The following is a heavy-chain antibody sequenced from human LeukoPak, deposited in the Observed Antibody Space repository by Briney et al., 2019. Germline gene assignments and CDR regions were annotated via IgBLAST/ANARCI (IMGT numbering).Heavy chain of an antibody. V-gene: IGHV3-7*03. CDR3: ARKWEDSSGWSFDY. Sequence: GGSLRLSCAASGFTFSSYWMSWVRQAPGKGLEWVANIKQDGSEKYYVDSVKGRFTISRDNAKNSLYLQMNSLRAEDTAVYYCARKWEDSSGWSFDYWGQGTLVTVSS. D-gene: IGHD6-19*01. CDR1: GFTFSSYW. CDR2: IKQDGSEK. J-gene: IGHJ4*02.